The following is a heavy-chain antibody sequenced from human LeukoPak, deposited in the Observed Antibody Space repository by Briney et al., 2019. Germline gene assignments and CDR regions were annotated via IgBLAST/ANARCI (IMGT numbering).Heavy chain of an antibody. D-gene: IGHD3-10*01. J-gene: IGHJ4*02. CDR2: ISYDGSNK. V-gene: IGHV3-30-3*01. CDR3: ARGYYGSGSYIY. CDR1: GFTFSSYA. Sequence: GRSLRLSCAASGFTFSSYAMHWVRQAPGKGLEWVAVISYDGSNKYYADSVKGRFTISRDNSKNTLCLQMNSLRAEDTAVYYCARGYYGSGSYIYWGQGTLVTVSS.